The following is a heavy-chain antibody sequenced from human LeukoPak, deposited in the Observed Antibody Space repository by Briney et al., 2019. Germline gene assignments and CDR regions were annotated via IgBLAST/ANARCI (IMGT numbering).Heavy chain of an antibody. D-gene: IGHD3-22*01. CDR3: AHHYYDSSGPIPWFDP. V-gene: IGHV4-39*01. CDR2: IYYSGST. CDR1: GGSISGSSYY. J-gene: IGHJ5*02. Sequence: SETLSLTCTVSGGSISGSSYYWGWIRQPPGKGLEWIGSIYYSGSTYYNSSLKSRVTISVDTSKNQFSLKLSSVTATDTAVYYCAHHYYDSSGPIPWFDPWGQGTLVTVSS.